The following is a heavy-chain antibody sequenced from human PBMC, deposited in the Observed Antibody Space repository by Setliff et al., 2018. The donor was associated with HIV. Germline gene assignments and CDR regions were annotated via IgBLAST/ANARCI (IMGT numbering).Heavy chain of an antibody. D-gene: IGHD1-20*01. J-gene: IGHJ6*03. CDR3: AKSFNSGPTNWNIDV. V-gene: IGHV4-34*01. CDR2: INHSGST. CDR1: GGSFSAYY. Sequence: SETLSLTCAVYGGSFSAYYWSWIRQTPGKGLEWIGEINHSGSTNYNPSLKSRVNISVDTSKNQFSLKLTSVTAADTAVYFCAKSFNSGPTNWNIDVWGTGTTVTVSS.